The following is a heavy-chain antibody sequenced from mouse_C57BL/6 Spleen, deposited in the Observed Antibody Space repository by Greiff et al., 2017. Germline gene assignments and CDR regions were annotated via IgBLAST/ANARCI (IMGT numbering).Heavy chain of an antibody. CDR1: GFNIKDDY. V-gene: IGHV14-4*01. J-gene: IGHJ3*01. Sequence: VQLQQSGAELVRPGASVKLSCTASGFNIKDDYMHWVKQRPEQGLEWIGWIDPENGDTEYASKFQGKATITADTSSNTAYLQLSSLTSEDTAVYYCATPAWLAYWGQGTLVTVSA. CDR2: IDPENGDT. CDR3: ATPAWLAY.